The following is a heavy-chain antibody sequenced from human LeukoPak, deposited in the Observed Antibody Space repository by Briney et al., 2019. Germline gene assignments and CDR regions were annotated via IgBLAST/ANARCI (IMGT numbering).Heavy chain of an antibody. CDR3: ARPSGWFDP. Sequence: SETLSLTCAVYGGSFSGYYWSWIRQPPGKGLEWIGEINHSGSTNYNPSLKSRVTISVDTSKNQFSLKLSSVTAADTAVYYCARPSGWFDPWGQGTLVTVSS. CDR2: INHSGST. V-gene: IGHV4-34*01. J-gene: IGHJ5*02. CDR1: GGSFSGYY. D-gene: IGHD2-8*02.